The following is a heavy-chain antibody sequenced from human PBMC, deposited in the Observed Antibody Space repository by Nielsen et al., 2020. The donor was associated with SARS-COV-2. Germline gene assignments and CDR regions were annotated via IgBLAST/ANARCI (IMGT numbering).Heavy chain of an antibody. J-gene: IGHJ4*02. V-gene: IGHV3-33*01. D-gene: IGHD1/OR15-1a*01. CDR3: ARAYRTGTFPDH. CDR1: GFSFSYYA. Sequence: GESLKISCAASGFSFSYYAIHWVRQAPGKGLEWVAIIWYDGSRGYYADSVKGRFTISRDNSKNTLYLQMNSLRADDTAVYYCARAYRTGTFPDHWGQGTLVTVSS. CDR2: IWYDGSRG.